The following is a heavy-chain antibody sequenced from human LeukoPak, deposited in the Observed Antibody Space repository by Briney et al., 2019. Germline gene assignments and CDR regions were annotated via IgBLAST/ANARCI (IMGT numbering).Heavy chain of an antibody. J-gene: IGHJ4*02. Sequence: GGSLRLSCAASGFTFRSYWMHWVRQAPGKGLVWVSRINSDGSSTSYADSVKGRFTISRDNSKNTLYMQMNSLRAEDTAVYYCAKDGSSWYVDYFDDWGQGTLVTVSS. V-gene: IGHV3-74*01. CDR1: GFTFRSYW. CDR3: AKDGSSWYVDYFDD. CDR2: INSDGSST. D-gene: IGHD6-13*01.